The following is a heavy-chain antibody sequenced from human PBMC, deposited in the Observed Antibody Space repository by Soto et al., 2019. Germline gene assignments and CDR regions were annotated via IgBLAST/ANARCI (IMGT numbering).Heavy chain of an antibody. CDR2: MSYDGITQ. CDR3: ARRYCRTERCNGNDGFDV. Sequence: PGGSLRLSCAASGFTFSTSIIHWVRQAPGKGLEWVAVMSYDGITQYYADSVKGRFTVSRDNSKSTTYLQMNSLRAEDTALYYFARRYCRTERCNGNDGFDVWGQGTMVTVSS. CDR1: GFTFSTSI. J-gene: IGHJ3*01. V-gene: IGHV3-30*04. D-gene: IGHD2-2*01.